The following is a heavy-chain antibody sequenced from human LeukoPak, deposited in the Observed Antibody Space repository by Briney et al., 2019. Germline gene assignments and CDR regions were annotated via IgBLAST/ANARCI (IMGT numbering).Heavy chain of an antibody. CDR1: GDTFTTNA. Sequence: AAAVTVSFTSSGDTFTTNALSWLRLAHGPGHEWMGGFIPLFGTAHYAQKLQGRITTTTDESTSTAYMVLSNLRSDDTAVYYCARGGGPYESTGFFAGPFDYWGQGTVVTVSS. CDR3: ARGGGPYESTGFFAGPFDY. J-gene: IGHJ4*02. CDR2: FIPLFGTA. V-gene: IGHV1-69*05. D-gene: IGHD3-22*01.